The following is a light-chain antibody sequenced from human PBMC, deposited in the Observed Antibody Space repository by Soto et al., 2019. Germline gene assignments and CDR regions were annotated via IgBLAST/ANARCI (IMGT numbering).Light chain of an antibody. Sequence: QSVLTQPPSVSGAPGQRVTISCTGSSSNIGAGYDVPWYQQLPGTAPKLLIYDSNNRPSGVPDRFSGSKSGTSASLAITGLQGEDEADYFCTSPTPGSLYVFGTGTKVTVL. CDR1: SSNIGAGYD. V-gene: IGLV1-40*01. CDR2: DSN. CDR3: TSPTPGSLYV. J-gene: IGLJ1*01.